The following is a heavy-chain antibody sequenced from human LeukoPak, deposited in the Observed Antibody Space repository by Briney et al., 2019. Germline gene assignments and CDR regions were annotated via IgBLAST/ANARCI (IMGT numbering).Heavy chain of an antibody. CDR1: GGSVTSGSYY. V-gene: IGHV4-61*01. D-gene: IGHD1-1*01. CDR3: ARGGLQLPDH. Sequence: SETLSLTCTVSGGSVTSGSYYWSWIRQPPGKGLEYIGCFYYRGSTKYNPSLKSRVAISVGTSKNQFSLRLSSVTAADTAVYYCARGGLQLPDHWGQGTLVAVSS. J-gene: IGHJ4*02. CDR2: FYYRGST.